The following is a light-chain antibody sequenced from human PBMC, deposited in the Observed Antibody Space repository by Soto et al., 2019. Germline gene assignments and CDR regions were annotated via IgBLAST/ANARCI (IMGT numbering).Light chain of an antibody. V-gene: IGLV6-57*01. CDR2: EDN. Sequence: NFMLTQPHSVSESPGKTVIISCTRSSGSIASNYVQWYQQRPGSSPTTVIYEDNQRPSGVPDRFSGSIDSSSNSASLTISGLESEDEADYYCHSDDATNQVFGGGTKLTVL. J-gene: IGLJ3*02. CDR1: SGSIASNY. CDR3: HSDDATNQV.